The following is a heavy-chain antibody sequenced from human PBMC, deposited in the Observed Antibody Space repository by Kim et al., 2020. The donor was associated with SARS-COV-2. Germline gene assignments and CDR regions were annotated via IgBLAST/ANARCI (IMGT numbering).Heavy chain of an antibody. D-gene: IGHD3-16*02. V-gene: IGHV3-30*07. Sequence: VKGRFTISRDNSKNTLYLQMNSLRAEDTAVYYCARDGGYQQGGFSDWFDPWGQGTLVTVSS. CDR3: ARDGGYQQGGFSDWFDP. J-gene: IGHJ5*02.